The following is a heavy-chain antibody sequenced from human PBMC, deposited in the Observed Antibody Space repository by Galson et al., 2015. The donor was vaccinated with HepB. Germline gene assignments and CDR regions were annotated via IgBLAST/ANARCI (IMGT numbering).Heavy chain of an antibody. J-gene: IGHJ6*02. CDR3: ARDGRVAYDFVSGYLQNGMDV. V-gene: IGHV3-30*04. D-gene: IGHD3-3*01. CDR2: ILYDGSNE. CDR1: SFPFSNYA. Sequence: SLRLSCAASSFPFSNYAMHWVRQAPGKGLEWVAVILYDGSNEYYADSVKGRFTISRDNSKNTLYLQMNSLRPEDTAVYYCARDGRVAYDFVSGYLQNGMDVWGQGTTVTVSS.